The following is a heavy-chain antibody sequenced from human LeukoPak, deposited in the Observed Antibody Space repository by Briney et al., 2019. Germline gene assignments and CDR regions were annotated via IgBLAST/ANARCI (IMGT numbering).Heavy chain of an antibody. CDR1: GYTFTSYG. CDR3: ARDFIQIAARRGYYYYGMDV. D-gene: IGHD6-6*01. Sequence: GASVKVSCKASGYTFTSYGNSWVRQAPGQGLEWMGGISAYNWYTNYAQKLQGRVTMTTDTSTSTAYMELRSLRSDDTAVYYCARDFIQIAARRGYYYYGMDVWGQGTTVTVSS. J-gene: IGHJ6*02. CDR2: ISAYNWYT. V-gene: IGHV1-18*01.